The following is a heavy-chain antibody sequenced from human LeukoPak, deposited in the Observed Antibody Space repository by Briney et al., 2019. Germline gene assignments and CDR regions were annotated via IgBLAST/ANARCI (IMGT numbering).Heavy chain of an antibody. CDR2: ISSSGSTI. Sequence: PGGSLRLSCAASGFTFNSYNMNWVRQAPGRGLEWVSYISSSGSTIYYADSVKGRFTISRDNAKNSLYLQMNSLRAEDTAVYYCARETYYYDSSGYLTSWGQGTLVTVSS. CDR1: GFTFNSYN. J-gene: IGHJ5*02. D-gene: IGHD3-22*01. CDR3: ARETYYYDSSGYLTS. V-gene: IGHV3-48*04.